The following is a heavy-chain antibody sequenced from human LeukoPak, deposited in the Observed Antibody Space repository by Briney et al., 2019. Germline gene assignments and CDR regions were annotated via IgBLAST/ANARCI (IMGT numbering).Heavy chain of an antibody. V-gene: IGHV3-7*03. Sequence: GGSLRLSCAASGFTFSNYWMTWVRQAPGKGLEWVANINRDGSERYYVDSVKGRFTISRDDAKSSLYLQMNSLRAEDTAVYYCAKRNAMDVWGQGTTVIVSS. CDR3: AKRNAMDV. CDR2: INRDGSER. CDR1: GFTFSNYW. J-gene: IGHJ6*02.